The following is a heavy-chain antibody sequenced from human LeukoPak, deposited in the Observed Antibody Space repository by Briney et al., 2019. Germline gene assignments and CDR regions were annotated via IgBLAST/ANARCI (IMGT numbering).Heavy chain of an antibody. D-gene: IGHD3-3*01. CDR1: GYSFTSYW. CDR2: IYPGDSDT. CDR3: ARGYYDFWSGYHDY. V-gene: IGHV5-51*01. Sequence: GESLQISCKGSGYSFTSYWIGWVRQVPGKGLEWMGIIYPGDSDTRYSPSFQGQVTISADKSIRTSYLKWSNLKASDTAMYYCARGYYDFWSGYHDYWGQGTLVTVSS. J-gene: IGHJ4*02.